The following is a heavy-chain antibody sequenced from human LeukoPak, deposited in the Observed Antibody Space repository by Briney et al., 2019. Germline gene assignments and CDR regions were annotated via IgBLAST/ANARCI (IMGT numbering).Heavy chain of an antibody. D-gene: IGHD1-26*01. V-gene: IGHV1-2*02. CDR3: ARASPSFPSWYYYMDV. CDR2: INPNSGGT. Sequence: ASVKVSCKASGYTFTGYYMHWVRQAPGQGLEWMGWINPNSGGTNYAQKFQGRATMTRDTSISTAYMELSRLRSDDTAVYYCARASPSFPSWYYYMDVWGKGTTVTISS. CDR1: GYTFTGYY. J-gene: IGHJ6*03.